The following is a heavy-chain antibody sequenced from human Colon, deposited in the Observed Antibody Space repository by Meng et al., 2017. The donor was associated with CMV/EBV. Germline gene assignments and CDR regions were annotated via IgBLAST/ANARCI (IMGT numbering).Heavy chain of an antibody. CDR1: GFIFSDYY. V-gene: IGHV3-11*05. D-gene: IGHD4-11*01. CDR2: ISPTGSDT. Sequence: QGQRVRCGGGLGEPGGSLRLSCAASGFIFSDYYMTWIREAPGKGLEWVSYISPTGSDTNYADSVRGRFTISRDNAKNSLFLQMSSLTAEDTAVYYCVKGHTMTNPWGQGTLVTVSS. CDR3: VKGHTMTNP. J-gene: IGHJ5*02.